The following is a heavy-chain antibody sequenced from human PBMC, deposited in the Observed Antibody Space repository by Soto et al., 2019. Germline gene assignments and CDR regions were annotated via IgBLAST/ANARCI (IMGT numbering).Heavy chain of an antibody. J-gene: IGHJ4*02. Sequence: PGGSLKLSCAASGFTFSSYGMHWVRQAPGKGLEWVAVISYDGSNKYYADSVKGRFTISRDNSKNTLYLQMNSLRPEDTGVYYCARVPFTYSTSPTFDYWGQGTLVTVSS. CDR1: GFTFSSYG. CDR2: ISYDGSNK. V-gene: IGHV3-30*03. CDR3: ARVPFTYSTSPTFDY. D-gene: IGHD6-6*01.